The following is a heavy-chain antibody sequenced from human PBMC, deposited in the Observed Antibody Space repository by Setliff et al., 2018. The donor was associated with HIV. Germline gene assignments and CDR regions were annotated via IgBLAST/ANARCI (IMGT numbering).Heavy chain of an antibody. CDR3: AKSLGTNYFDY. Sequence: GGSLRLSCAASGFTFSKYAMNWVRQAPGKGLEWVSNISPSGGDTAYADSVKGRFTISRDNSQNTVYLQMNSLRVEDTAVYYCAKSLGTNYFDYWGQGTLVTVSS. CDR1: GFTFSKYA. CDR2: ISPSGGDT. V-gene: IGHV3-23*01. D-gene: IGHD1-26*01. J-gene: IGHJ4*02.